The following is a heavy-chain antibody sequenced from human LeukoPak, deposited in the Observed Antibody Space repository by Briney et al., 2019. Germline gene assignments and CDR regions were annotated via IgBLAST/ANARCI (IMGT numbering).Heavy chain of an antibody. J-gene: IGHJ4*02. Sequence: PGGSLRLSCAASGFTFSSYSMNWVRQAPGKGLEWVSSISSSSSYIYYADSVKGRFTISRDNAKNSLYLQMNSLRAEDTAVYYCARERTYGGNPPLFDYWGQGTLVTVSS. CDR1: GFTFSSYS. CDR2: ISSSSSYI. CDR3: ARERTYGGNPPLFDY. V-gene: IGHV3-21*01. D-gene: IGHD4-23*01.